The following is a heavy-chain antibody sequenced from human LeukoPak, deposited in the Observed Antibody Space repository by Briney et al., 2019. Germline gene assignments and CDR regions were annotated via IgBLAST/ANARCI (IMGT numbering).Heavy chain of an antibody. J-gene: IGHJ4*02. Sequence: SETLSLTCTVSGYSISSGYYWGWIRQPPGKGLEWIGNIYNSGSTYYNPSLKSRVTISVDTSKNQFSLKLSSVTAADTAVYYCARGPYYYDSSGNFDYWGQGTLVTVSS. CDR1: GYSISSGYY. CDR3: ARGPYYYDSSGNFDY. D-gene: IGHD3-22*01. V-gene: IGHV4-38-2*02. CDR2: IYNSGST.